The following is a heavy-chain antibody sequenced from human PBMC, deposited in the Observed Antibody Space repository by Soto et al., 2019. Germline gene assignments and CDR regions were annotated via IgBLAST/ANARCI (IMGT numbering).Heavy chain of an antibody. CDR3: ARARGIAVARHGLDY. CDR2: TYYKSKWNS. D-gene: IGHD6-19*01. V-gene: IGHV6-1*01. CDR1: GESVSSNRDA. Sequence: SQTLSLTCVISGESVSSNRDACNWTWESPSRGLEWLGRTYYKSKWNSDYAVSVESRITINPDTSKNQFSLQLNSVTPEDTAVYYCARARGIAVARHGLDYGGQGALVTVSS. J-gene: IGHJ4*02.